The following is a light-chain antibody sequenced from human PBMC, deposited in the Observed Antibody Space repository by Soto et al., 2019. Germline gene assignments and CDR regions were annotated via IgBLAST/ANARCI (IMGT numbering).Light chain of an antibody. Sequence: EIVLTQSPGTLSLSPGERATLSCRASQSVTSNYLAWYQQKPGQAPRLLIYGASSRATGIPDRFSGSGSGTDFTLTISRLESEDFAVYYCQQYGISPPYTFGQGTKLEIK. CDR3: QQYGISPPYT. CDR1: QSVTSNY. J-gene: IGKJ2*01. CDR2: GAS. V-gene: IGKV3-20*01.